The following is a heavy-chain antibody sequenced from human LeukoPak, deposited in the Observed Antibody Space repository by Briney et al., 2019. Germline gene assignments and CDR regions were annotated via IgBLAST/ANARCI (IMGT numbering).Heavy chain of an antibody. CDR2: IIPILGIA. V-gene: IGHV1-69*04. D-gene: IGHD1-26*01. CDR1: GGTFSSYA. Sequence: HWASVKVSCKASGGTFSSYAISWVRQAPGQGLEWMGRIIPILGIANYAQKFQGRVTITADKSTSTAYMELSSLRSEDTAVYYCASGSYQNHQFDYWGQGTLVTVSS. CDR3: ASGSYQNHQFDY. J-gene: IGHJ4*02.